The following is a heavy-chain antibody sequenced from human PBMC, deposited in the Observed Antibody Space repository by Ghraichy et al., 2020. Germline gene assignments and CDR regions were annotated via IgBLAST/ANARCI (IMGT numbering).Heavy chain of an antibody. CDR2: ISGSGGST. D-gene: IGHD6-13*01. V-gene: IGHV3-23*01. J-gene: IGHJ6*02. CDR1: GFTFSSYA. Sequence: GESLNISCAASGFTFSSYAMSWVRQAPGKGLEWVSTISGSGGSTFYPDSVKGRFTISRDNSKNTLYLQMNSLRAEDTAVYYCAKQGLYSSSCPHSVCYYGLDVWGQGTTVTVSS. CDR3: AKQGLYSSSCPHSVCYYGLDV.